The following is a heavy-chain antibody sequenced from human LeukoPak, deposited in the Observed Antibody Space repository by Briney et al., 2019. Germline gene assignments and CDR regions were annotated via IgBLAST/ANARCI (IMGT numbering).Heavy chain of an antibody. D-gene: IGHD2-8*01. J-gene: IGHJ3*02. CDR1: GGSISSYY. V-gene: IGHV4-4*07. Sequence: SSETLSLTCTVSGGSISSYYWSWIRQPAGKGLEWIGRIYTSGSTNYNPSLKSRVTMSVDTSKNQFSLKLSSVTAGDTAVYYCARDRGCTNGVCLGDAFDIWGQGTMVTVSS. CDR3: ARDRGCTNGVCLGDAFDI. CDR2: IYTSGST.